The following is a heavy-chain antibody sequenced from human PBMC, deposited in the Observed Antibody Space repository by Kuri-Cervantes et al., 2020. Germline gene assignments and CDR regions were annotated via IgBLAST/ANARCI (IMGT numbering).Heavy chain of an antibody. Sequence: GESLKISCAASVFTFSDYYIKWVRQAPGKGLEWVSFIRYDGSNKYYADSVKGRFTISRDNSKNTLYMQMNSLRTEDTAMYYCAKAWGVLMSEWVHYWGQGTLVTVSS. D-gene: IGHD3-3*01. V-gene: IGHV3-30*02. J-gene: IGHJ4*02. CDR2: IRYDGSNK. CDR1: VFTFSDYY. CDR3: AKAWGVLMSEWVHY.